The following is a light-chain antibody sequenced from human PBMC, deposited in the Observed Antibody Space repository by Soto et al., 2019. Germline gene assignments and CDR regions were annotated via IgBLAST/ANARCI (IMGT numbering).Light chain of an antibody. CDR2: DTS. V-gene: IGKV3-20*01. CDR1: QSVSSY. J-gene: IGKJ4*01. Sequence: EIVLTQSPGTLSLSVGERVTLSCRASQSVSSYLAWYQQTPGQAPRLLIYDTSTRATGTPDMFSGSGSGTDFTLTISRLEPEDFTVYYCQQYGSSPLTFGGGTTVEIK. CDR3: QQYGSSPLT.